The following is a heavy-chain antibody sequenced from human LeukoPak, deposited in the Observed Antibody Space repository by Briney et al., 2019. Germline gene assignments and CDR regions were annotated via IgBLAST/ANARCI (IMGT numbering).Heavy chain of an antibody. D-gene: IGHD2-2*01. Sequence: SETLSLTCTVSGGSISSGDYYWSWIRQPPGKGLEWIGYIYYSGSTYYNPSLKSRVTISVDTSKNQFSLKLSSVTAADTAVYYCARVGCGSTSRYAGSDYWGQGTLVTVSS. CDR2: IYYSGST. CDR1: GGSISSGDYY. V-gene: IGHV4-30-4*01. CDR3: ARVGCGSTSRYAGSDY. J-gene: IGHJ4*02.